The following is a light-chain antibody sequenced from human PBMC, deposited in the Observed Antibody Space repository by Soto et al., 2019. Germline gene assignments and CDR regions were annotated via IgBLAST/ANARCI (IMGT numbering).Light chain of an antibody. CDR2: TNN. Sequence: QSVLTQSPSASGTPGQRVTMSCSGSSSNIGSNIVNWYQQLPGTAPKLLIYTNNQRPSGVPDRFSGSKSGTSASLAISGLQSEDEADYYCAAWDDSLNGWVFGGGTKLTVL. J-gene: IGLJ3*02. CDR1: SSNIGSNI. V-gene: IGLV1-44*01. CDR3: AAWDDSLNGWV.